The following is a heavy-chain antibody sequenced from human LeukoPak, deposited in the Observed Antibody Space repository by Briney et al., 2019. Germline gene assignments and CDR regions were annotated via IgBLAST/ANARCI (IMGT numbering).Heavy chain of an antibody. V-gene: IGHV3-7*04. J-gene: IGHJ4*02. CDR3: ARENRWTHFDY. D-gene: IGHD2-15*01. Sequence: GGSLRLSCVVSGFTFSSYWMSWVRQAPGQGLEWVANIKHDGSEKYYVDSVKGRFTISRDNAKNSLYLQMNSLRAEDTAVYYCARENRWTHFDYWGQGTLVTVSS. CDR1: GFTFSSYW. CDR2: IKHDGSEK.